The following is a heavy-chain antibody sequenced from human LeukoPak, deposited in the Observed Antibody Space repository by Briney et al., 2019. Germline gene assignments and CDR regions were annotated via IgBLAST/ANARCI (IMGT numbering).Heavy chain of an antibody. CDR1: GGPISSYY. Sequence: SETLSLTCTVSGGPISSYYRSWIRQPPGKGLEWIGYIYYSGSTNYNPSLKSRVTISVDTSKNQFSLKLSSVTAADTAVYYCARAKSSDAFDIWGQGTMVTVSS. CDR2: IYYSGST. V-gene: IGHV4-59*01. CDR3: ARAKSSDAFDI. J-gene: IGHJ3*02. D-gene: IGHD6-13*01.